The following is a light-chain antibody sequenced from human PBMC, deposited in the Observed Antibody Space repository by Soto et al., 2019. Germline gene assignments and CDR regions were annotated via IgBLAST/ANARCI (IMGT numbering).Light chain of an antibody. CDR3: CAYVSSNTLL. CDR2: EGS. J-gene: IGLJ3*02. Sequence: QSALTQPASVSGSPGQSNTISCTGTSSDVGGYDLVSWYQQHPGKAPKLIIYEGSKRPSGISNRFSGSKSGNTASLIISGLQGDDEGDYYCCAYVSSNTLLFGGGTKLTVL. V-gene: IGLV2-23*01. CDR1: SSDVGGYDL.